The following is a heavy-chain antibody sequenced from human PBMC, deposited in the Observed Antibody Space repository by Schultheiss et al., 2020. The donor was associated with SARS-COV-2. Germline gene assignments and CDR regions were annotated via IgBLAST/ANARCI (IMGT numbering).Heavy chain of an antibody. J-gene: IGHJ6*02. CDR1: GGSISSGGYY. Sequence: SETLSLTCAVSGGSISSGGYYWSWIRQPAGKGLEWIGRIYTSGSTNYNPSLKSRVTMSVDTSKNQFSLKLSSVTAADTAVYYCATDLSGRDPNYYGMDVWGQGTTVTVSS. CDR3: ATDLSGRDPNYYGMDV. V-gene: IGHV4-61*02. CDR2: IYTSGST. D-gene: IGHD3-10*01.